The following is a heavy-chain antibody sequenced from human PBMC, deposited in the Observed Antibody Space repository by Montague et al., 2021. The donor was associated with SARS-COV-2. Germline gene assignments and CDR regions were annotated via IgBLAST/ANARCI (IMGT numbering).Heavy chain of an antibody. CDR3: VRMGAAHRLNNWFDP. V-gene: IGHV4-39*01. CDR2: IYYGGTT. CDR1: VGSVSSSTSE. Sequence: SETLSLTCAVAVGSVSSSTSEWGGSRHPRSQVTWGIGNIYYGGTTYYNPSLKSRITMAVDTSKNQLSLNLISVTAADTAVYFCVRMGAAHRLNNWFDPWGQGALVTVSS. J-gene: IGHJ5*02. D-gene: IGHD1-26*01.